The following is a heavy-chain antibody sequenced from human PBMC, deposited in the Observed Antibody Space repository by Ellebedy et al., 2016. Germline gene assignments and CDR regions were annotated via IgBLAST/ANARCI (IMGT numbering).Heavy chain of an antibody. D-gene: IGHD3-3*01. Sequence: SETLSLXXNVPGGSINSGSYYWSWIRQPAGKGLEWIGRFYTVGSTSYNPSLESRIIMSVDTSKNQFSLELSSVTAADTAVYYCATLTIPGGSDSWGQGTLVTVSS. CDR3: ATLTIPGGSDS. CDR2: FYTVGST. V-gene: IGHV4-61*02. J-gene: IGHJ4*02. CDR1: GGSINSGSYY.